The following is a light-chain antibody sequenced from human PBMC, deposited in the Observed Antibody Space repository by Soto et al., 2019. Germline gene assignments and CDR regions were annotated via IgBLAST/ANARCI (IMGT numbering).Light chain of an antibody. Sequence: DIQMTQSPSTLSASVGDRVTITCRASQSISSWLAWYQQKPGKAPKLLIYDASSLESGVPSRFSGSGYGTEFTLTISNLQPEDFATYYCLQHNSFPRTFGQGTKVDIK. CDR2: DAS. J-gene: IGKJ1*01. CDR1: QSISSW. CDR3: LQHNSFPRT. V-gene: IGKV1-5*01.